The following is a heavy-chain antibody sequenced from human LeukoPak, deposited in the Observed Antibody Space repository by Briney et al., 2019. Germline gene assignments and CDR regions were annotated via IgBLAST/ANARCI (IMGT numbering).Heavy chain of an antibody. D-gene: IGHD6-13*01. CDR2: INHSGST. Sequence: SETLSLTCAVDGGSFSGYYWSWIRQPPGKGLEWIGEINHSGSTNYNPSLKSRVTISVDTSKYQFSLKLSSVAAADTAVYYCASVGRKQPRTRAFDYWGQGTLVTVSS. V-gene: IGHV4-34*01. CDR3: ASVGRKQPRTRAFDY. CDR1: GGSFSGYY. J-gene: IGHJ4*02.